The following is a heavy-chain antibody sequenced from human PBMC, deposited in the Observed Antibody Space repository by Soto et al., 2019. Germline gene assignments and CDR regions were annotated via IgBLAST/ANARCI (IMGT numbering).Heavy chain of an antibody. Sequence: SETLSLTCTVSGGSISSYYWSWIWQPPGKGLEWIGYIYYSGSTNYNPSLKSRVTISVDTSKNQFSLKLSSVTAADTAVYYCARLNGKVVVAATRNYYYYYYMDVWGKGTTVTVSS. D-gene: IGHD2-15*01. J-gene: IGHJ6*03. CDR1: GGSISSYY. CDR2: IYYSGST. V-gene: IGHV4-59*08. CDR3: ARLNGKVVVAATRNYYYYYYMDV.